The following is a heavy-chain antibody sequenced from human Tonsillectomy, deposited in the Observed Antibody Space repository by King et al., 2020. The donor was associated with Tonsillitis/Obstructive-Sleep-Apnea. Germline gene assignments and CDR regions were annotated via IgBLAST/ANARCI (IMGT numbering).Heavy chain of an antibody. Sequence: VQLVESGGGLAQPGGSLRLSCAASGFTFSSYEMNWVRQAPGKGLEWVSYISSSGSPIYYADSVKGRFTISRDNAKNSLYLQMNSLRAEDTAVYYCAREGVTVTREGVYYYYGMDVWGQGTTVTVSS. V-gene: IGHV3-48*03. CDR1: GFTFSSYE. J-gene: IGHJ6*02. CDR2: ISSSGSPI. CDR3: AREGVTVTREGVYYYYGMDV. D-gene: IGHD4-17*01.